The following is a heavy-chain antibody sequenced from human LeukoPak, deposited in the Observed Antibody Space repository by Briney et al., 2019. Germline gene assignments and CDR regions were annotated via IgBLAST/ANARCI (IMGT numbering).Heavy chain of an antibody. J-gene: IGHJ6*03. V-gene: IGHV1-46*01. CDR1: GYTFTSYY. D-gene: IGHD2-2*02. CDR2: INPSGGST. CDR3: ARVAAEVVGVPGAIGFGWLRPDYYYMDV. Sequence: ASVKVSCKASGYTFTSYYIHWVRQAPGEGLEWMGIINPSGGSTSYAQKFQGRVTMTRDMSTSTVYMELSSLRSEDTAVYYCARVAAEVVGVPGAIGFGWLRPDYYYMDVWGKGTTVTVSS.